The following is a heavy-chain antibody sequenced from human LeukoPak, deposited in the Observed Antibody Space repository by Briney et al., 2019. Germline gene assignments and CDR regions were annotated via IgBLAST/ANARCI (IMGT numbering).Heavy chain of an antibody. CDR1: GGSLSSYY. Sequence: SETLSLTCIVSGGSLSSYYWSWIRQPPGKGLEWIGHIYSSGSTNSNPSLKSRVTISVDTSKSQFSLKMTSVTAADTAVYYCARQGSGGRAFDIWGQGTMVTVSS. D-gene: IGHD1-26*01. J-gene: IGHJ3*02. CDR2: IYSSGST. CDR3: ARQGSGGRAFDI. V-gene: IGHV4-59*08.